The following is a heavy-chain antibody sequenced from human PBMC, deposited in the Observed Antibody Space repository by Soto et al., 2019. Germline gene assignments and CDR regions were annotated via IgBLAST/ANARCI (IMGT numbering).Heavy chain of an antibody. Sequence: PGGSLRLSCTASGFTFGDYAMSWFRQAPGKGLEWVGFIRSKAYGGTTEYAASVKGRFTISRDDSKSIAYLQMNSLKTEDTAVYYCTRDSPLYSSGWYERSLDYWGQGTLVTVS. D-gene: IGHD6-19*01. V-gene: IGHV3-49*03. CDR2: IRSKAYGGTT. CDR1: GFTFGDYA. CDR3: TRDSPLYSSGWYERSLDY. J-gene: IGHJ4*02.